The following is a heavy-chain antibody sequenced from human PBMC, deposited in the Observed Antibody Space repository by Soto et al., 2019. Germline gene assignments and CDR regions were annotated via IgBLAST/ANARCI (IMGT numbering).Heavy chain of an antibody. CDR2: ISGSGGST. CDR1: GFTFSSYA. D-gene: IGHD3-22*01. Sequence: EVQLLESGGGLVQPGGSLRLSCAASGFTFSSYAMSWVRQAPGKGLEWVSAISGSGGSTYYADSVKGRFTISRDNSKNSLDLQMNSLRADDTAVYYCAKPPPDSSGCYDAFDIWGQGTMVIVSS. CDR3: AKPPPDSSGCYDAFDI. V-gene: IGHV3-23*01. J-gene: IGHJ3*02.